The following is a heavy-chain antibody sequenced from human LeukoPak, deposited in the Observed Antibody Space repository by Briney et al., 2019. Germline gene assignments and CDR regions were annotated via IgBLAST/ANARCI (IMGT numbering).Heavy chain of an antibody. D-gene: IGHD2-21*02. J-gene: IGHJ4*02. CDR3: ARSRKLMETGPFDY. Sequence: PGRSLRLSCAASGFTFSSYGMHWVRQAPGKGLEWVAVIWYDGSNKYYADSVKGRFTISRDNSKNTLYLQTNSLRAEDTAVYYCARSRKLMETGPFDYWGQGTLVTVSS. V-gene: IGHV3-33*01. CDR2: IWYDGSNK. CDR1: GFTFSSYG.